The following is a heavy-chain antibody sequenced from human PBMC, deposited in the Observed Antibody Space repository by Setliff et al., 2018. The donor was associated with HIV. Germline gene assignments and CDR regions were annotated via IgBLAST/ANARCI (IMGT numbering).Heavy chain of an antibody. CDR1: GFTFSTYT. J-gene: IGHJ4*01. CDR2: ISSDSSTI. CDR3: ASSRPPDDSSGYLDH. D-gene: IGHD3-22*01. V-gene: IGHV3-48*01. Sequence: PGGSLRLSCAASGFTFSTYTMNWVRQAPGKGLEWVSYISSDSSTIYYADSVKGRFTISRDNAENSLYLQMNSLRAEDTAVYYCASSRPPDDSSGYLDHWGQGTLVTVSS.